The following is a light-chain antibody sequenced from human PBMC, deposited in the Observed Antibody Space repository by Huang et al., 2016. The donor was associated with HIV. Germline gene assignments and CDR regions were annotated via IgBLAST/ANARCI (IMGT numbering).Light chain of an antibody. CDR2: AAS. V-gene: IGKV1-39*01. CDR1: QSISSY. J-gene: IGKJ2*01. Sequence: DIQMTQSPSFLYASVGDRVTITCRASQSISSYLHWYQHKPGKAPNLMIYAASSLESGIPSRFSGSGSGTEFTLTISSLEFEDCATYYCQQRYSSPMYTFGQGTKLEIK. CDR3: QQRYSSPMYT.